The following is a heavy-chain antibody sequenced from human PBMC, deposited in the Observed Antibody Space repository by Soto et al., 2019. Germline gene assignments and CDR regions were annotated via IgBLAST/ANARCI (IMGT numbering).Heavy chain of an antibody. CDR2: INPSGGST. CDR1: GYTFTSYY. CDR3: ARAYSGYDFAYYYYGMDV. V-gene: IGHV1-46*01. J-gene: IGHJ6*02. Sequence: QVQLVQSGAEVKKPGASVKVSCKASGYTFTSYYMHWVRQAPGQGLEWMGIINPSGGSTSYAQKFHGRVTMHRGTSPRTGDMELSSLRSEDTAVYYCARAYSGYDFAYYYYGMDVWGQGTTVTVSS. D-gene: IGHD5-12*01.